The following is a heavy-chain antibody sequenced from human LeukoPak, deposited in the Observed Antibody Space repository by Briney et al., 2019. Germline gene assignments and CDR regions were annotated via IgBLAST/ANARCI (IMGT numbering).Heavy chain of an antibody. CDR3: ARTYYDILTGYYKPHWFDP. V-gene: IGHV5-51*01. CDR1: GYSFTSYW. D-gene: IGHD3-9*01. J-gene: IGHJ5*02. Sequence: GESLKISRKGSGYSFTSYWIGWVRQMPGKGLEWMGIIYPGDSDTRYSPSFQGQVTISADKSISTAYLQWSSLKASDTAMYYCARTYYDILTGYYKPHWFDPWGQGTLVTVSS. CDR2: IYPGDSDT.